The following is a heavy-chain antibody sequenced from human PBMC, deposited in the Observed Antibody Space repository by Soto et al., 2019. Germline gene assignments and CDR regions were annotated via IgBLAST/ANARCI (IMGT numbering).Heavy chain of an antibody. V-gene: IGHV3-23*01. CDR1: GFTFSSYA. CDR2: ISGSGGST. Sequence: EVQLLESGGGLVQPGGSLRLSCAASGFTFSSYAMSWVRQAPGKGLEWVSAISGSGGSTYYADSVKGRFTISRDNSKNTLYLQMNSLRAEDTAVYYCAKDPIVVVVAATYYFDYWGQGTLVTVSS. D-gene: IGHD2-15*01. J-gene: IGHJ4*02. CDR3: AKDPIVVVVAATYYFDY.